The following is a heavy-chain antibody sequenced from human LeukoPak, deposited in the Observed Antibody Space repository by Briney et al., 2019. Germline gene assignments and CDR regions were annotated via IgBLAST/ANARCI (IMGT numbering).Heavy chain of an antibody. D-gene: IGHD3-22*01. Sequence: GGSLRLSCEASGLTLNRFDVSWVRQAPGKGLEWVSYISSSGSTIYYADSVKGRFTISRDNAKNSLYLQMNSLRAEDTAVYYCARSFHDSSGYYYVTEYYFDYWGQGTLVTVSS. CDR1: GLTLNRFD. J-gene: IGHJ4*02. V-gene: IGHV3-11*01. CDR2: ISSSGSTI. CDR3: ARSFHDSSGYYYVTEYYFDY.